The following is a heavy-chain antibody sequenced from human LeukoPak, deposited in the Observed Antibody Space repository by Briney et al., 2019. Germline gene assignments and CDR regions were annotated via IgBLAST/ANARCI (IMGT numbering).Heavy chain of an antibody. CDR1: GFTFSSYA. CDR2: ISGNDGNT. J-gene: IGHJ4*02. CDR3: AEGVFAMAWAPADY. Sequence: GSLRLSCAASGFTFSSYAMSWVRQAPGRGLEWVSSISGNDGNTNYAGSVKGRFTISRDNSKNTLYLQMNSLRAEDTAVYYCAEGVFAMAWAPADYWGQGALVTVSS. V-gene: IGHV3-23*01. D-gene: IGHD5-24*01.